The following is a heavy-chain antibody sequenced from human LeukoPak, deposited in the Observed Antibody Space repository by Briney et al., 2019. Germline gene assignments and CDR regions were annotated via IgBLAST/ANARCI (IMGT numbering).Heavy chain of an antibody. CDR2: IYDSGST. CDR1: GGSIRSSYYY. CDR3: ARGSLQWELGVDP. V-gene: IGHV4-39*01. Sequence: SETLSLTCTVSGGSIRSSYYYWGWIRQPPGKGLEWIGSIYDSGSTYYNPSLKSRVTISVDTSKNQFSLKLNSVTAADTAVCYCARGSLQWELGVDPWGQGTLVTVSS. D-gene: IGHD1-26*01. J-gene: IGHJ5*02.